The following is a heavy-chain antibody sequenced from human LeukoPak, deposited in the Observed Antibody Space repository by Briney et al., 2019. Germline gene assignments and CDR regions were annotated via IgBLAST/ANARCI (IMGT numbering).Heavy chain of an antibody. CDR1: GGSISSYY. Sequence: SETLSLTCTVSGGSISSYYWSWIRQPPGKGLEWIGYIYYSGSTNYNPSLKSRVTISVDTSKNQFSLKLSSVTAADTAVYYCARAYATGRSDYWGQGTLVTVSS. CDR2: IYYSGST. CDR3: ARAYATGRSDY. V-gene: IGHV4-59*08. D-gene: IGHD2-2*01. J-gene: IGHJ4*02.